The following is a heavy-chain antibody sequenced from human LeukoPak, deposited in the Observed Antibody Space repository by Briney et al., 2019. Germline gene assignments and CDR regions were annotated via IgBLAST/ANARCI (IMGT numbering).Heavy chain of an antibody. V-gene: IGHV3-48*04. CDR1: GFTFSSHN. Sequence: PGGSLRLSCAASGFTFSSHNMQWVRQAPGKGLEWVSYIHSCSGTIYYADSVKARCTISRDNAQNSLYLHMNSLRAEDTAVYYCARVRNVVNVHWGFFDYWGQGTLVTVSS. D-gene: IGHD4-23*01. J-gene: IGHJ4*02. CDR3: ARVRNVVNVHWGFFDY. CDR2: IHSCSGTI.